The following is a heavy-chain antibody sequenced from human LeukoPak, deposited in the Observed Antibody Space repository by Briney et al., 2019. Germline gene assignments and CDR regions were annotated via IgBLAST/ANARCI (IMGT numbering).Heavy chain of an antibody. J-gene: IGHJ5*02. CDR3: ARVKVVGSSWYFDWFDP. Sequence: GASVKVSCKASGYTFTSYDINWVRQAPGQGLEWMGRIIPILGIANYAQKFQGRVTITADKSTSTAYMELSSLRSEDTAVYYCARVKVVGSSWYFDWFDPRGQGTLVTVSS. D-gene: IGHD6-13*01. V-gene: IGHV1-69*04. CDR1: GYTFTSYD. CDR2: IIPILGIA.